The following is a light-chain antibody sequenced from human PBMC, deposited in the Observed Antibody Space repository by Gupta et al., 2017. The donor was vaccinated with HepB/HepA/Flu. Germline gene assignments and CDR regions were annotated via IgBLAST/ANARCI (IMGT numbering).Light chain of an antibody. Sequence: EIVLTQSPATLSLSPGERATLSCRASQSVSSYLAWYQQKPGQAPRLLINDASNRATGIPARFSSSGSGTDFTLTISSLEPEDFAVYYCQQRSSWPWTFGQGTKVEIK. CDR1: QSVSSY. J-gene: IGKJ1*01. CDR3: QQRSSWPWT. V-gene: IGKV3-11*01. CDR2: DAS.